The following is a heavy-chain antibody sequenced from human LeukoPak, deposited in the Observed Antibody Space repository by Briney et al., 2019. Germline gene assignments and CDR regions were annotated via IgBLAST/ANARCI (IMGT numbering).Heavy chain of an antibody. CDR2: IYTSGST. D-gene: IGHD6-13*01. J-gene: IGHJ3*02. CDR1: GGSISSGSYY. CDR3: ARAPRGKAAAGRWTTLDAFDI. Sequence: TLSLTCTVSGGSISSGSYYWSWIRQPAGKGLEWIGRIYTSGSTNCNPSLKSRVTISVDTSKNQFSLKLSSVTAADTAVYYCARAPRGKAAAGRWTTLDAFDIWGQGTMVTVSS. V-gene: IGHV4-61*02.